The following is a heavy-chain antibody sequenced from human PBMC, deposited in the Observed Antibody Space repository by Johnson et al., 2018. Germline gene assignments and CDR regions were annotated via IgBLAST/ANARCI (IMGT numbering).Heavy chain of an antibody. Sequence: VQLVQSGGGVVQSGRSLRLSCEAAGFIFSSHGMHWVRQAPGKGLEWVGRIKSTSDGGTIDYAAPVNGRFTISRDDSKNMLYLQMNSLRTEDTALYYCAKDSVYLYGLDVWGQGTTVIVSS. CDR3: AKDSVYLYGLDV. D-gene: IGHD3-22*01. CDR1: GFIFSSHG. J-gene: IGHJ6*02. CDR2: IKSTSDGGTI. V-gene: IGHV3-15*05.